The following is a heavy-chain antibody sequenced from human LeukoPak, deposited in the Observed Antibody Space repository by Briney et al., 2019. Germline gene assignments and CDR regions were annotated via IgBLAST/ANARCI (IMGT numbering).Heavy chain of an antibody. CDR2: IYSGGST. CDR1: EFSVGSNY. D-gene: IGHD6-13*01. J-gene: IGHJ4*02. CDR3: AREAGYSSSFSYFDY. V-gene: IGHV3-66*01. Sequence: GGSLRLSCAASEFSVGSNYMTWVRQAPGKGLEWVSLIYSGGSTYYADSVKGRFTISRDNSKNTLYLQMNSLRAEDTAVYYCAREAGYSSSFSYFDYWGQGTLVTVSS.